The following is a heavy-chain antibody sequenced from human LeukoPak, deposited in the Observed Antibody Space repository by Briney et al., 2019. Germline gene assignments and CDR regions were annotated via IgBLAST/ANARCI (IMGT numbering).Heavy chain of an antibody. CDR3: AKGGNLDAFDI. Sequence: GGSLRLSCAASGFTFSTYAISWVRQAPGKGLEWVSAISSNGGSTYYADSVKGRFTISRDNSKNTLYLQMNSLRAEDTAVYYCAKGGNLDAFDIWGQGTMVTVSS. CDR2: ISSNGGST. V-gene: IGHV3-23*01. CDR1: GFTFSTYA. J-gene: IGHJ3*02. D-gene: IGHD3-16*01.